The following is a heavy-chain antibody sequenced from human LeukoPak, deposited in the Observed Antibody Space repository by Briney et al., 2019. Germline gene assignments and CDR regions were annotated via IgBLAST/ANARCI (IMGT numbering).Heavy chain of an antibody. CDR1: GYSFSNNW. CDR2: IYPGDSDT. Sequence: GESLQISCKGSGYSFSNNWIGWVRQMPGKGLEWMGVIYPGDSDTRYSPSFQGQVTFSADTSITTAYLQWSSLKASDTAVYYCARHSWYYDYWGQGTLVTVSS. V-gene: IGHV5-51*01. D-gene: IGHD6-13*01. J-gene: IGHJ4*02. CDR3: ARHSWYYDY.